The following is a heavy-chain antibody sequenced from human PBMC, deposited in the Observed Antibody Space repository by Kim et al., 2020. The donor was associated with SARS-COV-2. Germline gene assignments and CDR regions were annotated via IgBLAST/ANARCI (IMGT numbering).Heavy chain of an antibody. J-gene: IGHJ5*02. D-gene: IGHD6-13*01. CDR2: IYYSGST. CDR1: GGSISSYY. V-gene: IGHV4-59*01. CDR3: ARDSFGYNL. Sequence: SETLSLTCTVSGGSISSYYWSWIRQPPGKGLEWIGYIYYSGSTNYNPSLKSRVTISVDTSKNQFSLKLSSVTAADTAVYYCARDSFGYNLWGQGTLVTVSS.